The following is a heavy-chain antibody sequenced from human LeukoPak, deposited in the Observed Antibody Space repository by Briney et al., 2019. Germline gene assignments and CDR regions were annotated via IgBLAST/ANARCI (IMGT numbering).Heavy chain of an antibody. D-gene: IGHD2-2*01. CDR3: ARVYQLPSFYYYYYMDV. J-gene: IGHJ6*03. Sequence: APVKVSCKASGYTFTSYDINWVRQATGQGLEWMGWMNPNSGNTGYAQKFQGRVTITRNTSISTAYMELSSLRSDDTAVYYCARVYQLPSFYYYYYMDVWGKGTTVTVSS. CDR1: GYTFTSYD. CDR2: MNPNSGNT. V-gene: IGHV1-8*03.